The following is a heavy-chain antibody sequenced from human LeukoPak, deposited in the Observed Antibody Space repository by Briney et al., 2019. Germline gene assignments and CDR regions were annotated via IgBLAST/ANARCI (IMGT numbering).Heavy chain of an antibody. CDR1: GGSISSYY. D-gene: IGHD6-13*01. V-gene: IGHV4-59*08. J-gene: IGHJ4*02. CDR3: ARHTDIAPLSSLKY. CDR2: IYYSGST. Sequence: SETLSLTCTVSGGSISSYYWSWIRQTPGKGLEWMGDIYYSGSTNYNHSLKSRVTISVDPPKDQFSLQSSSATAADTAAYYCARHTDIAPLSSLKYWGQGPLVTVSS.